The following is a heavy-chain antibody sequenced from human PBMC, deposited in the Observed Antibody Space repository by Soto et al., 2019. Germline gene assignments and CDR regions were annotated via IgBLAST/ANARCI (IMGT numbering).Heavy chain of an antibody. CDR1: GFTFSSYA. CDR2: ISYDGSNK. J-gene: IGHJ4*02. D-gene: IGHD3-3*01. V-gene: IGHV3-30-3*01. Sequence: PGGSLRLSCAASGFTFSSYAMHWVRQAPGKGLEWVAVISYDGSNKYYADSVKGRFTISRDNSKNTLYLQMNSLRAEDTAVYYCARDESITIFKGALDYWGQGTLVTVSS. CDR3: ARDESITIFKGALDY.